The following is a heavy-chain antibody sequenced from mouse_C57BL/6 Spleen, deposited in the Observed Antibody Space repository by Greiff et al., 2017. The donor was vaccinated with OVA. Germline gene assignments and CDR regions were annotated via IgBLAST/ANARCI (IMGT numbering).Heavy chain of an antibody. J-gene: IGHJ4*01. CDR2: IYPGDGDT. CDR1: GYAFSSSW. Sequence: VQLQQSGPELVKPGASVKISCKASGYAFSSSWMNWVKQRPGKGLEWIGRIYPGDGDTNYNGKFKGKATLTADKSSSTAYMQLSSLTSEDSAVYFCARKGIYYGNYAYAMDYWGQGTSVTVSS. CDR3: ARKGIYYGNYAYAMDY. V-gene: IGHV1-82*01. D-gene: IGHD2-1*01.